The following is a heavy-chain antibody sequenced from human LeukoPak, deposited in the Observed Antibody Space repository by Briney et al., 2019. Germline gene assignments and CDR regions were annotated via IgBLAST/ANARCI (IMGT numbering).Heavy chain of an antibody. CDR1: GGSISSSNW. D-gene: IGHD6-19*01. V-gene: IGHV4-4*02. CDR2: IHHSGST. J-gene: IGHJ5*02. Sequence: SETLSLTCAVSGGSISSSNWWSWVRQPPGKGLEWIGEIHHSGSTNYNPSLKSRVTISVDTSKNQFSLKLSSVTAADTAVYYCARDSSGTLSGGGWFDPWGQGTLVTVSS. CDR3: ARDSSGTLSGGGWFDP.